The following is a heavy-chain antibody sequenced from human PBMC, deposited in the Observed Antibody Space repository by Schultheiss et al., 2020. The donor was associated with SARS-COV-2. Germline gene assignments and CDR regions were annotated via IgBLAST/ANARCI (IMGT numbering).Heavy chain of an antibody. J-gene: IGHJ5*02. Sequence: GGSLRLSCAASGFTFSSYAMNWVRQASGKGLEWVGRIRSKANSYATAYAASVKGRFSISRDDSKNTAYLQINTLGIEDTAVYYCTGEGDDFWTGYSVSWGQGTLVTVSS. CDR2: IRSKANSYAT. D-gene: IGHD3/OR15-3a*01. CDR1: GFTFSSYA. V-gene: IGHV3-73*01. CDR3: TGEGDDFWTGYSVS.